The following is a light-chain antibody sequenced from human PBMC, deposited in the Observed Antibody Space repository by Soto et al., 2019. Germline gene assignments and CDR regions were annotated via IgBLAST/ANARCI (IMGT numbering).Light chain of an antibody. CDR2: KVS. CDR1: QSLVSSDENTF. CDR3: MQGALWPFT. J-gene: IGKJ2*01. Sequence: VMTQSPVSLPVTLGQPASISCRSSQSLVSSDENTFLSWYHQRPGQSPRRLIYKVSNRDSGVPDRFSGSGSGTDFTPKISRVEAEDLGVYYCMQGALWPFTFGQGTKLEIK. V-gene: IGKV2-30*01.